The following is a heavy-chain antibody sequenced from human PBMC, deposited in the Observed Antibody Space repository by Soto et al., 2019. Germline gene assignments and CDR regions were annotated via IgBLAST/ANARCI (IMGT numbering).Heavy chain of an antibody. CDR1: VFTFSSDP. CDR2: ISYDGSTT. D-gene: IGHD1-1*01. Sequence: GGSLRLSCAASVFTFSSDPMHWFRQAPGKGLEWVAFISYDGSTTYYADSVKGRFTISRDNSKNTLYVQMNSLRPEDTAVYYCAKAGLERYAMDVWGQGTTVTVSS. CDR3: AKAGLERYAMDV. J-gene: IGHJ6*02. V-gene: IGHV3-30-3*01.